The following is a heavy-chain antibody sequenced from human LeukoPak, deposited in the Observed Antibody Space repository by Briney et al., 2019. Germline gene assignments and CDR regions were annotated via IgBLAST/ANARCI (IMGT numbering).Heavy chain of an antibody. V-gene: IGHV5-51*01. Sequence: GESLKISCKGSGYSFASYWLGWVPQMPGKGLEWMGIIYPGDSDTIYRPSFQGQVTISADKSITTAYLQWSSLRASDTAMYYCARNRGYTDYWGQGTLVTVSS. CDR3: ARNRGYTDY. D-gene: IGHD5-18*01. CDR2: IYPGDSDT. J-gene: IGHJ4*02. CDR1: GYSFASYW.